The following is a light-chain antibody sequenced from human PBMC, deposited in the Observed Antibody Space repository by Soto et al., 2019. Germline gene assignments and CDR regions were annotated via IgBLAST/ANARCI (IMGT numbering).Light chain of an antibody. CDR2: DNT. V-gene: IGLV1-40*01. CDR3: QSYDNSLTDYYV. Sequence: SSPTQPPPMSGTPGQRVTLSCPGSSPQIASYSVHWYQQLPGGAPKLLIFDNTNRPSGVPDRFSGSKSGTSASLAITGLQAEDEADYYCQSYDNSLTDYYVFGTGTKVTVL. J-gene: IGLJ1*01. CDR1: SPQIASYS.